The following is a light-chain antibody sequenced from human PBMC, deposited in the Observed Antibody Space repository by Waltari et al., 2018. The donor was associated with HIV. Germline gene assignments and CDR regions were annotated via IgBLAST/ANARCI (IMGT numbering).Light chain of an antibody. CDR1: QTVLYNSNRKNY. Sequence: DIVMTQSPDSLAVCLGERAAINCKCSQTVLYNSNRKNYLSWYQHKPWQPPKLLINWASSRQSGVPDRISGSGSGTDFTLTISSLQAEDVAVYYCQQYYDTPWTFGQGTKVEIK. V-gene: IGKV4-1*01. CDR3: QQYYDTPWT. J-gene: IGKJ1*01. CDR2: WAS.